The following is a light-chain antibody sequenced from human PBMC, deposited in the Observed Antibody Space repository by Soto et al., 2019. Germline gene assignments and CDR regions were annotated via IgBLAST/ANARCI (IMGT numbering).Light chain of an antibody. Sequence: NFMLTQPHSVSESPGKTVTISCTRSSGSIASNYVQWYQQRPGSAPTTVIYEDNQRHSGVPDRFSGSIDSSSNSASLTISGLKTEDEADYYCQSYDSSYVVFGGGTKLTVL. CDR1: SGSIASNY. CDR2: EDN. CDR3: QSYDSSYVV. V-gene: IGLV6-57*03. J-gene: IGLJ2*01.